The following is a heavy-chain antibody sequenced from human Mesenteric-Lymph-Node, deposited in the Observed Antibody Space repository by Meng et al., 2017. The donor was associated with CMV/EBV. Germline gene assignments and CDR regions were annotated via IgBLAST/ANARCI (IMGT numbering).Heavy chain of an antibody. V-gene: IGHV3-11*01. J-gene: IGHJ4*02. CDR2: ISSGGSTI. D-gene: IGHD3-3*01. Sequence: GGSLRLSCAVTGFNVYDNYMTWIRQAPGKGLEWVSYISSGGSTIYYADSVKGRFTIPRDNAKNSLYLQMNSLRAEDTAVYYCARDNVLHFLWGQGTLVTVSS. CDR1: GFNVYDNY. CDR3: ARDNVLHFL.